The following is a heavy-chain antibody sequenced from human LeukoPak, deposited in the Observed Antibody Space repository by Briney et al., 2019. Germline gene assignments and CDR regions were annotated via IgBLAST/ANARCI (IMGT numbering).Heavy chain of an antibody. CDR1: GYTFTRYG. D-gene: IGHD2-15*01. Sequence: ASVKVSCKASGYTFTRYGITWVRQAPGQGLEWKGWISAYNSNTNYAQKFQGRLTVTTDTSTNTAYMELRSLRPDDTAVYYCARDFFHGHCSGLTCFLLDSWGQGSLVTVSS. V-gene: IGHV1-18*01. CDR2: ISAYNSNT. J-gene: IGHJ4*02. CDR3: ARDFFHGHCSGLTCFLLDS.